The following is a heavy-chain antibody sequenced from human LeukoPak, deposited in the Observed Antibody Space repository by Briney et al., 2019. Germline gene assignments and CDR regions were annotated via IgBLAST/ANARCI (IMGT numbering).Heavy chain of an antibody. D-gene: IGHD6-13*01. CDR1: GFTLSSYA. CDR3: ASTPLRSAGLPMDV. CDR2: VSYDGSNQ. V-gene: IGHV3-30-3*01. Sequence: RSGGSLRLFHAASGFTLSSYAMHWVRQPPSKGLEWVAVVSYDGSNQYYADSVKGRFTISRDNSKNTLYLQMNSLRAEDTAACYWASTPLRSAGLPMDVWGQGTTVTVSS. J-gene: IGHJ6*02.